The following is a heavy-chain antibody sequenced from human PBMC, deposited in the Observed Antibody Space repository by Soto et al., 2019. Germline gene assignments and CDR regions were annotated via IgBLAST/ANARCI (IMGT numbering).Heavy chain of an antibody. CDR3: ARAGGLGEVAVDY. CDR1: GGSISSGGYS. Sequence: SETLSLTCAVSGGSISSGGYSWSWIRQPPGKGLEWIGYIYHSGSTYYNPSLKSRVTISVDRSKNQFSLKLSSVTAADTAVYYCARAGGLGEVAVDYWDQGTLVTVAS. V-gene: IGHV4-30-2*01. CDR2: IYHSGST. J-gene: IGHJ4*02. D-gene: IGHD3-16*01.